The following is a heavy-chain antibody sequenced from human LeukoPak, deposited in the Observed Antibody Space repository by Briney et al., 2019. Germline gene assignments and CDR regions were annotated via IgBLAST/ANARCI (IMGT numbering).Heavy chain of an antibody. CDR2: IYYSGST. D-gene: IGHD5-24*01. V-gene: IGHV4-59*12. Sequence: SETLSLTCTVSGGSISSYYWSWIRQPPGKGLEWIGYIYYSGSTNYNPSLKSRVTISVDTSKNQFSLKLSSVTAADTAVYYYARGVVELDYWGQGTLVTVSS. CDR3: ARGVVELDY. CDR1: GGSISSYY. J-gene: IGHJ4*02.